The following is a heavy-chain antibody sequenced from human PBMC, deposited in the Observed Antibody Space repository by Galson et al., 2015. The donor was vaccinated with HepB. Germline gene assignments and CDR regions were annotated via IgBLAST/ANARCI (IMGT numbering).Heavy chain of an antibody. Sequence: SLRLSCAASRLTFRRSGMHWVRQAPGKGLEWVAGISYDGGKEHYADSVRGRFTISRDNSKDTLYLLMNSLRAEDTAVYFCAKGGRSYLSDDVFYPGFDDWGQGTLVTVSS. CDR3: AKGGRSYLSDDVFYPGFDD. J-gene: IGHJ4*02. CDR2: ISYDGGKE. V-gene: IGHV3-30*18. D-gene: IGHD3-10*01. CDR1: RLTFRRSG.